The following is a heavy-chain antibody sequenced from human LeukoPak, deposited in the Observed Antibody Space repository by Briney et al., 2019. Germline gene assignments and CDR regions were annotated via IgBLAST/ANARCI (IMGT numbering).Heavy chain of an antibody. D-gene: IGHD3-22*01. CDR1: GGSFSGYY. Sequence: KASETLSLTCAVYGGSFSGYYWSWIRQHPGKGLEWIGYIYYSGSTYYNPSLKSRVTISVDTSKNQFSLKLSSVTAADTAVYYCARATWEYYDSSGYYDYWGQGTLVTVSS. V-gene: IGHV4-31*11. CDR3: ARATWEYYDSSGYYDY. J-gene: IGHJ4*02. CDR2: IYYSGST.